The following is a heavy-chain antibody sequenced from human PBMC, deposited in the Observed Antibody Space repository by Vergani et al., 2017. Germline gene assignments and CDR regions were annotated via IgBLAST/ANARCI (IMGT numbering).Heavy chain of an antibody. CDR1: GFTFSSYA. CDR3: AKVRVGAPVWLDR. J-gene: IGHJ5*02. CDR2: ISGSGGST. Sequence: EVQLLESGGDLVQPGGSLRLSCAASGFTFSSYAMSWVRQAPGKGLEWVSAISGSGGSTYYADSVKGRFTISRDNSKNTLYLQMNSLRAEDTAVYYCAKVRVGAPVWLDRWDEGTLVTVSA. V-gene: IGHV3-23*01. D-gene: IGHD1-26*01.